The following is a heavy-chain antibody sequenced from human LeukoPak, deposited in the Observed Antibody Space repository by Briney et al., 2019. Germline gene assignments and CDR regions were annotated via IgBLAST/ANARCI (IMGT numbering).Heavy chain of an antibody. V-gene: IGHV3-53*01. CDR1: GFTVSSNY. J-gene: IGHJ4*02. Sequence: SGGSLRLSCAASGFTVSSNYMSWVRQAPGKGLEWVSVIYSGGSTYYADSVKGRFAISRDNSKNTLYLQMNSLRAEDTAVYYCAKDVGADIVVDYFDYWGQGTLVTVSS. CDR2: IYSGGST. D-gene: IGHD2-21*01. CDR3: AKDVGADIVVDYFDY.